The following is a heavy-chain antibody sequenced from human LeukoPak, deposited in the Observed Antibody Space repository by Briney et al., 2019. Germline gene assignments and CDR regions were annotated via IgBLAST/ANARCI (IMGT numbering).Heavy chain of an antibody. J-gene: IGHJ6*04. D-gene: IGHD3-10*01. Sequence: SETLSLTCTVSGGSISSGDYYWSWIRQPPGKGLEWIGYIYYSGSTYYNPSLKCRVTISVDTSKNQFSLKLSSVTAADTAVYYCARVYGSGRYYYYGMDVWGKGTTVTVSS. CDR2: IYYSGST. CDR1: GGSISSGDYY. CDR3: ARVYGSGRYYYYGMDV. V-gene: IGHV4-30-4*01.